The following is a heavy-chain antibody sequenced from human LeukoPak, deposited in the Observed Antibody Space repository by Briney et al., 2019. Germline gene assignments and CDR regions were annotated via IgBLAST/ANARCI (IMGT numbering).Heavy chain of an antibody. CDR1: GFTFSRCA. Sequence: GGSLRLSCAASGFTFSRCAMSWVRQAPGKGLEWVSTISGSGGSTYYADSVKGRFTISRDNSKNTLYLQLNSLRAEDTAIYYCAKASDSAAAGARDWFDPWGQGTLVTVSS. D-gene: IGHD6-13*01. J-gene: IGHJ5*02. CDR2: ISGSGGST. CDR3: AKASDSAAAGARDWFDP. V-gene: IGHV3-23*01.